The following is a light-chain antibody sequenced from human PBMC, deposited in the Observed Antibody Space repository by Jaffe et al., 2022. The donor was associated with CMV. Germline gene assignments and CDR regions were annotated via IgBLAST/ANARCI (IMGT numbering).Light chain of an antibody. Sequence: DVVMTQSPLSLPVTLGQPASISCRSSQSLVSSDGNTYFNWFHQRPGQPPRRLIYKVSNRDSGVPDRFSGSGSGTDFTLKISRVEAEDVGVYYCMQGTHWPKTFGQGTKLEIK. CDR3: MQGTHWPKT. CDR1: QSLVSSDGNTY. J-gene: IGKJ2*01. CDR2: KVS. V-gene: IGKV2-30*01.